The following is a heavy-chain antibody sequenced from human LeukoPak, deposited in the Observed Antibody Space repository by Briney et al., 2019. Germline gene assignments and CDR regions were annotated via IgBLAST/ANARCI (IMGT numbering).Heavy chain of an antibody. J-gene: IGHJ4*02. CDR2: INHSGST. CDR3: ARGKHRYCSSTSCYSTFLDY. V-gene: IGHV4-34*01. CDR1: GGSFSGYY. Sequence: DPSETLSLTCAVYGGSFSGYYWSWIRQPPGKGLEWIGEINHSGSTNYNPSLKSRVTISVDTSKNQFSLKLSSVTAADTAVYYCARGKHRYCSSTSCYSTFLDYWGQGTLVTVSS. D-gene: IGHD2-2*01.